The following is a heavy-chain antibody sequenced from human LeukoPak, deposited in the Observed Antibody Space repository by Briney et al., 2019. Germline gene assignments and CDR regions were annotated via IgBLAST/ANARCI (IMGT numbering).Heavy chain of an antibody. D-gene: IGHD1-1*01. CDR1: GESFSGYY. CDR2: VNHSGST. J-gene: IGHJ6*03. CDR3: ARGRVSSSTWYSTYYYYFYMDV. Sequence: PSETLSLTCAVYGESFSGYYWTWIRQPPGKGLEWIGEVNHSGSTKYNPSLKSRLTISVDTSKNKFSLNLSSVTAADTAVYYCARGRVSSSTWYSTYYYYFYMDVWGKGTTVTVSS. V-gene: IGHV4-34*01.